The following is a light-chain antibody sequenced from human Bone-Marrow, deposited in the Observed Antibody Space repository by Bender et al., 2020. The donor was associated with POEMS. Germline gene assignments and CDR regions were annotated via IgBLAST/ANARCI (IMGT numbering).Light chain of an antibody. V-gene: IGLV2-14*03. CDR1: SSDVGGYDH. CDR2: GVN. CDR3: SSSTSTSPLVV. Sequence: QSALTQPASVSGSPGQSITISCSGTSSDVGGYDHVSWYQQHPGRAPKLMIYGVNHRPSGVSNRFSGSKAGNTASLTISGLQAEDEADYYCSSSTSTSPLVVFGGGTTLTVL. J-gene: IGLJ2*01.